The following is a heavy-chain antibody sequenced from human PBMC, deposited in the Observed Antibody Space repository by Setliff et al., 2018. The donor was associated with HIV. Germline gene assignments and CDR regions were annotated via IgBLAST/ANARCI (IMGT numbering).Heavy chain of an antibody. V-gene: IGHV4-61*02. CDR1: GGPISSGRYY. Sequence: NPSETLSLTCTVSGGPISSGRYYWSWIRQPAGKGLEWIGRIYTSGSTNYNPSLKSRVTISVDTSKNQFSLKLSSVTAADTAVYYCARGGSGSPFDYRGQGTLVTVSS. J-gene: IGHJ4*02. CDR3: ARGGSGSPFDY. D-gene: IGHD1-26*01. CDR2: IYTSGST.